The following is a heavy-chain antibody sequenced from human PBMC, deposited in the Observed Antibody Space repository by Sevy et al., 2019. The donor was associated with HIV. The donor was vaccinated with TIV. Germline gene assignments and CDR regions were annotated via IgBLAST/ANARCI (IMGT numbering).Heavy chain of an antibody. V-gene: IGHV4-59*13. Sequence: SETLSLTCTVSGGSISSYYWSWIRQPPGKGLEWIGYIYYSGSTNYNPSLKSRVTISVDTSKNQFSLKLSSVTAADTAVYYCARDRGWLAAYYGMDVWGQGTTVTVS. CDR1: GGSISSYY. CDR2: IYYSGST. D-gene: IGHD6-19*01. CDR3: ARDRGWLAAYYGMDV. J-gene: IGHJ6*02.